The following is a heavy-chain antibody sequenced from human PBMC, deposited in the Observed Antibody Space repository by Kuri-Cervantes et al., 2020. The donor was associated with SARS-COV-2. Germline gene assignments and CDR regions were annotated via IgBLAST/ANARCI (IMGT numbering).Heavy chain of an antibody. CDR2: IYYSGST. CDR3: AREPPQDAFDI. CDR1: GGSISSGDYY. V-gene: IGHV4-30-4*08. Sequence: SETLSPTCTVSGGSISSGDYYWSWIRQPPGKGLAWIGYIYYSGSTYYNPSLKSRVTITVDTSKNQFSLKLSSVTAADTAVYYCAREPPQDAFDIWGQGTMVTVSS. J-gene: IGHJ3*02.